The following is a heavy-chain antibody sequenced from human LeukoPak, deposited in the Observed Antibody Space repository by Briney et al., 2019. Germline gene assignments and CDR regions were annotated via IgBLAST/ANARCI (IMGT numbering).Heavy chain of an antibody. D-gene: IGHD3-10*01. J-gene: IGHJ6*03. CDR1: GGSISSGSYY. CDR3: ARDRGMLAAPWDYYYMDV. Sequence: SQTLSLTCTVSGGSISSGSYYWSWIRQPAGKGLEWIGRIYTSGSTNYNPSLKSRVTMSVDTSKNQFSLKLSSVTAADTAVYYCARDRGMLAAPWDYYYMDVWGKGTTVTVSS. V-gene: IGHV4-61*02. CDR2: IYTSGST.